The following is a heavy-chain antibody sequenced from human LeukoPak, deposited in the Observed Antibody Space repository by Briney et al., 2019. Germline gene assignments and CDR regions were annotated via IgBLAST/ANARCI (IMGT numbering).Heavy chain of an antibody. D-gene: IGHD3-10*01. J-gene: IGHJ4*02. V-gene: IGHV3-30*18. Sequence: GGSLRLSCAASGFTFSSYGMHWVRQAPGKGLEWVAVISYDGSNKYYADSVKGRFTISRDNSKNTLYLQMNSLRAEDTAVYYCAKDYSPMVRGVPRNWGQGTLVTVSS. CDR3: AKDYSPMVRGVPRN. CDR2: ISYDGSNK. CDR1: GFTFSSYG.